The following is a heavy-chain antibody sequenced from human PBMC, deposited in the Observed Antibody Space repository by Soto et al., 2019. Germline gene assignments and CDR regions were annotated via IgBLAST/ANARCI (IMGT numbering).Heavy chain of an antibody. V-gene: IGHV4-30-2*01. CDR1: GGSISSGGYS. J-gene: IGHJ4*02. CDR3: ARGRSNAYHYDSSGYNDY. CDR2: IYRSGST. D-gene: IGHD3-22*01. Sequence: PSETLSLTCAVSGGSISSGGYSWSWIRQPPGKGLEWIGYIYRSGSTYYNPSLKSRVTISVDRSKNQFSLKLSSVTAADTAEYYCARGRSNAYHYDSSGYNDYWGQGTLVTVSS.